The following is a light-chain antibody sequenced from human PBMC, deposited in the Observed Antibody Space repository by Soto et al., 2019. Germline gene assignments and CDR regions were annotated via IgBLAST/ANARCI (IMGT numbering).Light chain of an antibody. V-gene: IGKV3-20*01. CDR1: QSVNNNY. Sequence: EIVLTQSPGTLSLSPGERATLSCRASQSVNNNYLAWYQQKPGQAPRLLIYGASSRATGIPDRFSGSGSGTHFTLNISRLEPEDFAVYYCQQYGNSPYTFGQGTKLEIK. CDR2: GAS. CDR3: QQYGNSPYT. J-gene: IGKJ2*01.